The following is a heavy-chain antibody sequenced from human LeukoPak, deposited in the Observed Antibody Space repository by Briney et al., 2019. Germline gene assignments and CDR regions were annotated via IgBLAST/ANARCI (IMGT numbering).Heavy chain of an antibody. CDR3: ARDGRFGEPLDY. V-gene: IGHV3-30*19. CDR2: ISYDGSNK. Sequence: PGGSLRLSCAASGFTFSSYGMHWVRQAPGKGLEWVAVISYDGSNKYYADSVKGRFTISRDNSKNTLYLQMNSLRAEDTAVYYCARDGRFGEPLDYWGQGTLVTVSS. CDR1: GFTFSSYG. J-gene: IGHJ4*02. D-gene: IGHD3-10*01.